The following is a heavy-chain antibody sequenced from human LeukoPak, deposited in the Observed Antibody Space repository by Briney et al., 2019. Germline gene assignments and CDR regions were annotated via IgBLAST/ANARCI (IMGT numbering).Heavy chain of an antibody. Sequence: SETLSLTCTVSGYSISSGYYWGWIRQPPGKGLEWIGSIYHSGSTYYNPSLKSRVTISVDTSKNQFSLKLSSVTAADTAVYYCARVTVRIAGSSWYRYYYYYMDVWGKGTTVTVSS. CDR1: GYSISSGYY. V-gene: IGHV4-38-2*02. D-gene: IGHD6-13*01. CDR3: ARVTVRIAGSSWYRYYYYYMDV. CDR2: IYHSGST. J-gene: IGHJ6*03.